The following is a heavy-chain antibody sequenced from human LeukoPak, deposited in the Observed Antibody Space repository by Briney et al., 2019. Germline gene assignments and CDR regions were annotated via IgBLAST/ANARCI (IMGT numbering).Heavy chain of an antibody. CDR1: GYTFTNYH. CDR3: ASIQGYYGMDV. J-gene: IGHJ6*02. Sequence: GASVKVSCKASGYTFTNYHTHWVRQAPGQGLEWMGRINPNSGGTNYAQKFQGRVTMTRDTSIITTYMELSGLTSDDTGVYYCASIQGYYGMDVWGQGTTVTVSS. V-gene: IGHV1-2*05. CDR2: INPNSGGT.